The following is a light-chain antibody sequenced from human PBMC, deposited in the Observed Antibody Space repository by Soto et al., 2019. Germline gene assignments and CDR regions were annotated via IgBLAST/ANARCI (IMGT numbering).Light chain of an antibody. J-gene: IGLJ3*02. CDR2: EDN. CDR1: SGSIASKY. V-gene: IGLV6-57*01. Sequence: NFMLTQPHSVSESPGKTVTISCTRSSGSIASKYVQWYQQRPGSSPTTVIYEDNRRPSGVPDRFSGSIDSSSNAASLSISGLRTEDEAVYYCQSYDSSNPVFGGGTKLTVL. CDR3: QSYDSSNPV.